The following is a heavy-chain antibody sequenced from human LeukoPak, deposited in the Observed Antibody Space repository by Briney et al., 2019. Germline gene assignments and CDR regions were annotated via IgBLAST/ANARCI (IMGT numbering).Heavy chain of an antibody. CDR2: TYPGDSDT. Sequence: GESLKISCKGSGYAFTNYWIGWVRQMPGKGLEWMGITYPGDSDTRYSPSSQGQVTISVDKSISTAHLQRSSLKASDTAMYYCARHSYMTATPIPDYWGQGTLVTVSS. D-gene: IGHD2-21*02. CDR3: ARHSYMTATPIPDY. J-gene: IGHJ4*02. V-gene: IGHV5-51*01. CDR1: GYAFTNYW.